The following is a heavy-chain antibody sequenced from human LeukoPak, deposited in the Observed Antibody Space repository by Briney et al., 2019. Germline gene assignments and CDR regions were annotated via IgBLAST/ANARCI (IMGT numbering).Heavy chain of an antibody. CDR2: ISSSGSTI. D-gene: IGHD3-9*01. V-gene: IGHV3-11*04. Sequence: GGSLRLSCAASGFTFSDYYMSWIRQAPGKGLEWVSYISSSGSTIYYADSVKGRFTISRDNAKNSLYLQMNSLRAEDTAVYYCARSPLYYDILTGYYSEGYYYYMDVWGKGTTVTISS. CDR3: ARSPLYYDILTGYYSEGYYYYMDV. J-gene: IGHJ6*03. CDR1: GFTFSDYY.